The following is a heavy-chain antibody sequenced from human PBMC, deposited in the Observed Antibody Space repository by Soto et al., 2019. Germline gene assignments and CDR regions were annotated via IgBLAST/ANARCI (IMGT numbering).Heavy chain of an antibody. CDR2: IYYSGST. CDR3: ARAPEGFWSGYNYGMDV. CDR1: GGSISSGGYY. Sequence: QVQLQESGPGLVKPSQTLSLTCTVSGGSISSGGYYWSWIRQHPGKGLEWIGYIYYSGSTYYNPSLKSRVTMSVDTSKNQFSLKLSSVTAADTAVYYCARAPEGFWSGYNYGMDVWGQGTTVTVSS. D-gene: IGHD3-3*01. J-gene: IGHJ6*02. V-gene: IGHV4-31*03.